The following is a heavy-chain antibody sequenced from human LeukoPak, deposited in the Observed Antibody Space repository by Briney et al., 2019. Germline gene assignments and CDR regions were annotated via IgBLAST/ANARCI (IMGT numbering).Heavy chain of an antibody. Sequence: GGSLRLSCTASGFTVKSNFMSWVRQAPGKGLEWVSIIYSDGRTFYADSVKGRFTISRDDSKNTLLLQMDSLRVEDTATYYCARDSALSSYSFWGQGALVTVSS. J-gene: IGHJ1*01. V-gene: IGHV3-53*01. D-gene: IGHD2-15*01. CDR3: ARDSALSSYSF. CDR1: GFTVKSNF. CDR2: IYSDGRT.